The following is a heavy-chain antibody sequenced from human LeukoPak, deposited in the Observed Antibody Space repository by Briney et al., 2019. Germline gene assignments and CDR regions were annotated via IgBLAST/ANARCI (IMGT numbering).Heavy chain of an antibody. J-gene: IGHJ4*02. CDR2: ISGSGGST. CDR1: GFTFSDYY. V-gene: IGHV3-23*01. D-gene: IGHD3-22*01. Sequence: GGSLRLSCAASGFTFSDYYMSWIRQAPGKGLEWVSAISGSGGSTYYADSVKGRFTISRDNSKNTLYLQMNSLRAEDTAVYYCAKDIDYYDSSGYYTRAVFDYWGQGTLVTVSS. CDR3: AKDIDYYDSSGYYTRAVFDY.